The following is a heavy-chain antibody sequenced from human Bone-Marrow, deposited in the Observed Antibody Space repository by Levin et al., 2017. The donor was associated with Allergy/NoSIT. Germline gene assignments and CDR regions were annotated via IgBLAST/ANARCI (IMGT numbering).Heavy chain of an antibody. CDR1: GYTFTGNY. V-gene: IGHV1-2*06. J-gene: IGHJ5*02. D-gene: IGHD3-10*01. CDR3: ARYYRSYDP. Sequence: PGGSLRLSCKTSGYTFTGNYVHWVRQAPGQGLEWMGRINPKSGGTDYAQKFQGRVTLTRDTSISTAYMELSSLRSDDTAMYYCARYYRSYDPWGQGTLVTVSS. CDR2: INPKSGGT.